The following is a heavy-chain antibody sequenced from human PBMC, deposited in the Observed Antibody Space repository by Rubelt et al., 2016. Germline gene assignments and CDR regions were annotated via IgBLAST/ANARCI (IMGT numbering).Heavy chain of an antibody. D-gene: IGHD2-8*01. Sequence: QVQLQESGPGLVKPSETLSLTCTVSGGSVTSGSYYVSWIRQPPGKGLEWIGYIYNSGSTNYNPSLNNRDSISITRSTNQLALKLSSGTAADTAVYYCARQESCTNGVCSPFDYWGQGTLVTVSS. CDR2: IYNSGST. J-gene: IGHJ4*02. V-gene: IGHV4-61*01. CDR3: ARQESCTNGVCSPFDY. CDR1: GGSVTSGSYY.